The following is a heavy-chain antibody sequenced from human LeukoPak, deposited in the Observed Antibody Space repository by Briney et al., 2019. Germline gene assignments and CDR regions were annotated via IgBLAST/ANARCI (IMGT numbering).Heavy chain of an antibody. J-gene: IGHJ6*02. CDR3: ARVFQQQLVQDYYYGMDV. V-gene: IGHV1-18*01. CDR2: ISAYNGNT. D-gene: IGHD6-13*01. CDR1: GYTFTSYG. Sequence: ASVKVSCKASGYTFTSYGISWVRQAPGQGLEWMGWISAYNGNTNYAQKLQGRVTMTTDTSTSTAYMELRSLRSDDTAVYYCARVFQQQLVQDYYYGMDVWGQGTTVTVSS.